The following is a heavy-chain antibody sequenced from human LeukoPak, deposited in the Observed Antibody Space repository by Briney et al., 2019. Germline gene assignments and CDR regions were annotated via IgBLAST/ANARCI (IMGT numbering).Heavy chain of an antibody. CDR2: ISAYNGNT. V-gene: IGHV1-18*04. D-gene: IGHD3-16*01. Sequence: ASVKVSCKASGYTFTGYYMHWVRQAPGQGLEWMGWISAYNGNTNYAQKLQGRVTMTTDTSTSTAYMELSRLRSDDTAVYYCATGRWGVDYWGQGTLVTVSS. CDR3: ATGRWGVDY. CDR1: GYTFTGYY. J-gene: IGHJ4*02.